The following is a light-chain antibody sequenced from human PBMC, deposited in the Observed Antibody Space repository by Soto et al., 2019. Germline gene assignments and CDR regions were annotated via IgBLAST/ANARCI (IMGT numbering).Light chain of an antibody. CDR1: QSISSY. CDR2: AAS. J-gene: IGKJ1*01. Sequence: DIQMTQSASSLSASLGDRVTITWGASQSISSYLNWYQQKPGKAPKLLIYAASSLQSGVPSRFSGSGSGTDFTLTISSLQTEDFATYYCQQSYSTPGTFGQGTKVDIK. CDR3: QQSYSTPGT. V-gene: IGKV1-39*01.